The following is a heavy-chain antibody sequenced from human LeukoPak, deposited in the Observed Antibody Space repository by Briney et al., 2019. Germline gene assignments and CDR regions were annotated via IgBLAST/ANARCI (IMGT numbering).Heavy chain of an antibody. V-gene: IGHV4-59*01. J-gene: IGHJ4*02. CDR3: ARVRYFDTYYFDY. D-gene: IGHD3-9*01. CDR2: IYYSGST. CDR1: GGSISSYY. Sequence: PSETLSLTCTVSGGSISSYYWSWIRQPPGKGLEWIGYIYYSGSTNYNPSLKSRVTISVDTSKNQFSLKLSSVTAADTAVHYCARVRYFDTYYFDYWGQGTLVTVSS.